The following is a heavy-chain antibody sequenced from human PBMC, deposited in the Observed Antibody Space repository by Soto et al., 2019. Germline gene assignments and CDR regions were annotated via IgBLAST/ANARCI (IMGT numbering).Heavy chain of an antibody. J-gene: IGHJ5*02. CDR2: IYYSGST. Sequence: SETLSLTCTVSGGSISSYYWSWIRQPPGKGLEWIGYIYYSGSTNYNPSLKSRVTISVDTSKNQFSLKLSSVTAADTAVYYCARGAGTEGNWFDPWGQGTLVTVSS. D-gene: IGHD6-13*01. CDR1: GGSISSYY. V-gene: IGHV4-59*01. CDR3: ARGAGTEGNWFDP.